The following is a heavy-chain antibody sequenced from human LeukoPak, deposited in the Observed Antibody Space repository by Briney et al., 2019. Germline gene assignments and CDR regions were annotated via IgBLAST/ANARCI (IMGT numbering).Heavy chain of an antibody. Sequence: GASVKVSCKASEYTFTGYYMHWVRQAPGQGLEWMGWINPNSGGTNYAQKFQGRVTMTRDTSISTAYIELSRLRSDDTAVYYCARSVTSTGDAFDIWGQGTMVTVSS. J-gene: IGHJ3*02. D-gene: IGHD3-10*01. V-gene: IGHV1-2*02. CDR3: ARSVTSTGDAFDI. CDR2: INPNSGGT. CDR1: EYTFTGYY.